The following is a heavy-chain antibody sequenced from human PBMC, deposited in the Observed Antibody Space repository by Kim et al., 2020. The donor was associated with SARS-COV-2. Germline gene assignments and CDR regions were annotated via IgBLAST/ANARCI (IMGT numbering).Heavy chain of an antibody. Sequence: CQGRVTITADESTSTAYMELSSLRSEDTAVYYCAREYCSSTSCYHYGMDVWGQGTTVTVSS. D-gene: IGHD2-2*01. J-gene: IGHJ6*02. V-gene: IGHV1-69*01. CDR3: AREYCSSTSCYHYGMDV.